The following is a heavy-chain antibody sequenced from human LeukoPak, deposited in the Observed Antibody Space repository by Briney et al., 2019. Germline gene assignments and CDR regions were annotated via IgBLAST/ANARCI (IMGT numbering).Heavy chain of an antibody. D-gene: IGHD3-9*01. CDR3: AKEDYDILTGYYWGGGVGMGV. CDR2: ISGSGGST. Sequence: GGSLRLSCAASGFTFSSYAMSWVRQAPGKGPEWVSAISGSGGSTYYADSVKGRFTISRDNSKNTLYLQMNSLRAEDTAVYYCAKEDYDILTGYYWGGGVGMGVWGQGTTVTVSS. V-gene: IGHV3-23*01. CDR1: GFTFSSYA. J-gene: IGHJ6*02.